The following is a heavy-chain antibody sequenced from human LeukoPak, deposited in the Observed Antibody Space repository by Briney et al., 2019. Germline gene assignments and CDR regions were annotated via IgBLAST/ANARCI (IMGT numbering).Heavy chain of an antibody. CDR1: GFTFSSYV. V-gene: IGHV3-23*01. Sequence: GGSLRLSCAASGFTFSSYVMSWVRQAPVKGLEWVSSVNSGGSTYYADSVKGRFTISRDNSKNTLYLQMNSLRAEDTAIYYCAESFSSTTWGPVGCWGQGILLTVSS. CDR2: VNSGGST. J-gene: IGHJ4*02. D-gene: IGHD2-2*01. CDR3: AESFSSTTWGPVGC.